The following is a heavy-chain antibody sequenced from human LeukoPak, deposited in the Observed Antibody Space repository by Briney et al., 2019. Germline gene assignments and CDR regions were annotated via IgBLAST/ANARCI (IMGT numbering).Heavy chain of an antibody. CDR2: MFHSGDT. D-gene: IGHD4-17*01. CDR3: AKVGAYGDYARHDY. V-gene: IGHV4-38-2*01. CDR1: GYCIRSGSY. Sequence: SETLSLTCDVSGYCIRSGSYWGWIRQPPGKGLEWIGCMFHSGDTYHNPSLKSRVTISADTSKNQFSLKLTSVTAADTAVYYCAKVGAYGDYARHDYWGQGTLVTVSS. J-gene: IGHJ4*02.